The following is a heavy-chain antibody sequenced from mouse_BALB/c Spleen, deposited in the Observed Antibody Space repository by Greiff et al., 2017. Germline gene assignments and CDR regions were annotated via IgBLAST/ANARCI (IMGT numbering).Heavy chain of an antibody. Sequence: VHLVESGPGLVAPSQSLSITCTVSGFSLTSYGVHWVRQPPGKGLEWLGVIWAGGSTNYNSALMSRLSISKDNSKSQVFLKMNSLQTDDTAMYYCARDVLTGSSWFAYWGQGTLVTVSA. CDR2: IWAGGST. J-gene: IGHJ3*01. D-gene: IGHD4-1*01. V-gene: IGHV2-9*02. CDR1: GFSLTSYG. CDR3: ARDVLTGSSWFAY.